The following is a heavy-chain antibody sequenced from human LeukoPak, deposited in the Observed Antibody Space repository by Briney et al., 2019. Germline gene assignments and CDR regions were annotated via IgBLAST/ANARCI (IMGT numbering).Heavy chain of an antibody. CDR1: GFTFSSYE. Sequence: HPGGSLRLSCAASGFTFSSYEMNWVRQAPGKGLEWVSYISSSGSTIYYAASVKGRFTISRDNSKNTLYLQMNSLRAEDTAVYYCAKGRAGNYYYDSSDYWGQGTLVTVSS. D-gene: IGHD3-22*01. V-gene: IGHV3-48*03. CDR2: ISSSGSTI. J-gene: IGHJ4*02. CDR3: AKGRAGNYYYDSSDY.